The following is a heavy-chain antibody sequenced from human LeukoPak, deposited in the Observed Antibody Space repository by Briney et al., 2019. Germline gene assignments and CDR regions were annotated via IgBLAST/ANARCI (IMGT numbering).Heavy chain of an antibody. J-gene: IGHJ5*02. CDR3: ARDACSSRICSAGGNWFDP. CDR1: GYTFTGYY. CDR2: INPNSGGT. V-gene: IGHV1-2*04. Sequence: ASVKVSCKASGYTFTGYYMHWVRQAPGQGLEWMGWINPNSGGTNYAQKFQGWVTMTRDTSISTAYMELSRLRSDDTAVYYCARDACSSRICSAGGNWFDPWGQGTLVTVSS. D-gene: IGHD2-2*01.